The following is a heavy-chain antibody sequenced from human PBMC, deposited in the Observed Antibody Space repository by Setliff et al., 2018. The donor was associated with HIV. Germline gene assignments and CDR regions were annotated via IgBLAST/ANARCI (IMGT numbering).Heavy chain of an antibody. CDR2: IYTSGST. CDR1: GDSISSGGYY. J-gene: IGHJ4*02. D-gene: IGHD3-22*01. CDR3: ARDHDYYDSSKSWGFDY. V-gene: IGHV4-61*02. Sequence: KASETLSLTCTVSGDSISSGGYYWSWIRQPAGKGLEWIGRIYTSGSTNYNPSLKSRVTISLDTSKNQFSLKLRSVTAADTAVYYCARDHDYYDSSKSWGFDYWGQGTLVTVSS.